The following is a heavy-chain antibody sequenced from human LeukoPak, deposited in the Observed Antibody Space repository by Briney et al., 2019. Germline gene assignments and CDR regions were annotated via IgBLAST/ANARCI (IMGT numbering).Heavy chain of an antibody. CDR1: GFTFSSYW. CDR2: IKSDGST. J-gene: IGHJ1*01. D-gene: IGHD3-22*01. V-gene: IGHV3-74*01. Sequence: PGGSLRLSCAASGFTFSSYWKHWVRQAPGKGLVWVSRIKSDGSTNYADSVKGRFTISRDNAKNTLSLQMNSLRAEDTGVYYCARAPSEIGGYYPEYFRHWGQGTLVTVSS. CDR3: ARAPSEIGGYYPEYFRH.